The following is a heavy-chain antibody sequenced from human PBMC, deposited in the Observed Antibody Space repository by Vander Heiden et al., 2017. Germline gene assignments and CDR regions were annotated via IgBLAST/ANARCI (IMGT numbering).Heavy chain of an antibody. D-gene: IGHD6-13*01. CDR3: ASPPSIATAANYYYYGLDV. J-gene: IGHJ6*02. CDR2: IYNGGST. CDR1: GSSVIYSY. V-gene: IGHV3-53*01. Sequence: EVELVESGGGLIQPGGSLRLSCAASGSSVIYSYITWVRQAPGKGLEWVSVIYNGGSTYYADSVKGRFTISRDSSKNTVYLQMNSLGVEDTAVYYCASPPSIATAANYYYYGLDVWGQGTTVTVSS.